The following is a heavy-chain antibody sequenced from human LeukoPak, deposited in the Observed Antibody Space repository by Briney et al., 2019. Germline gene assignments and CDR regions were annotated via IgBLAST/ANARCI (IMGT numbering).Heavy chain of an antibody. J-gene: IGHJ4*02. D-gene: IGHD2-2*02. V-gene: IGHV3-23*01. CDR2: ISGGGGGT. CDR3: AKDRGANIVVVPAAIPSELFN. CDR1: GFTFSSYA. Sequence: PGGSLRLSCAASGFTFSSYAMSWVRQAPGKGLEWVSAISGGGGGTYYADSVKGRFTISRDNSKNTLYLQMNSLRAEDTAVYYCAKDRGANIVVVPAAIPSELFNWGQGTLVTVSS.